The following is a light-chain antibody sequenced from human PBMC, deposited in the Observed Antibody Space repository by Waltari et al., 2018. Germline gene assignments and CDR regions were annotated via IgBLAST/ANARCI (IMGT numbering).Light chain of an antibody. V-gene: IGKV3-11*01. Sequence: EIVLTQSPATVSLSPGDTATISCRASQSVGSYLAWYQQRPGQPPRLLIYDASNRATGVPARFRGSGSGTDFTLTISSLEAEDFAVYYCQQRSNWTPHTFGQGARLEIK. CDR3: QQRSNWTPHT. J-gene: IGKJ2*01. CDR1: QSVGSY. CDR2: DAS.